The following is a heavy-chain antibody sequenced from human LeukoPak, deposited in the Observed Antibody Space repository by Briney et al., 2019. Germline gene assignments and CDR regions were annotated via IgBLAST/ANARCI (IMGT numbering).Heavy chain of an antibody. V-gene: IGHV4-4*07. Sequence: TSETLSLTCTVSGGPISSNSWSWIRQPAGKGLEWVGHIYTSGSPNYNPSLRSRGTMSVDTYKNQISLRLTSLTAADTAVYYCARGSEQWLTYFDYWGQGTLVTVSS. D-gene: IGHD6-19*01. CDR3: ARGSEQWLTYFDY. CDR1: GGPISSNS. CDR2: IYTSGSP. J-gene: IGHJ4*02.